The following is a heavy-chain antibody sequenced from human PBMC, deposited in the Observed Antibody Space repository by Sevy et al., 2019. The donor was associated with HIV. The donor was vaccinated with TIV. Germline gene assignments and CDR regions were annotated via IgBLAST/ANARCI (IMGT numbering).Heavy chain of an antibody. Sequence: GGSLRLSCAASGFTFSSYWMSWVRQAPGKGLEWVANIKQDGSEKYYVDSVKGRFTISRDNAKNSLNLQMNSLRAEDTAVYYCARETSPPYYDFWSGYSWFDPWGQGTLVTVSS. J-gene: IGHJ5*02. D-gene: IGHD3-3*01. CDR3: ARETSPPYYDFWSGYSWFDP. V-gene: IGHV3-7*01. CDR1: GFTFSSYW. CDR2: IKQDGSEK.